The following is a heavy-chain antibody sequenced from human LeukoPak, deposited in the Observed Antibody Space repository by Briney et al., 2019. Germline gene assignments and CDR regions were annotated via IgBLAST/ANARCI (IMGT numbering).Heavy chain of an antibody. J-gene: IGHJ4*02. V-gene: IGHV3-74*01. CDR1: GFTFSSYW. CDR2: INSDGGST. D-gene: IGHD5-24*01. CDR3: ARRIQGMAPYYFDY. Sequence: GGSLRLSCTASGFTFSSYWMHWVCQAPGKGLVWVSRINSDGGSTSYADSVKGRFTISRDNAKNTLYQQMNSLRAEDTAVYYCARRIQGMAPYYFDYWGQGTLVTVSS.